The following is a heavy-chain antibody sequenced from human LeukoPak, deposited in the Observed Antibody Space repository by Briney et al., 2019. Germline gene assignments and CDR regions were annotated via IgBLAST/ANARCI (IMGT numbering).Heavy chain of an antibody. CDR2: IFPGDSDT. Sequence: GESLKISCKGSGYSFPSYWIGWVRQMPGKGLEWMGIIFPGDSDTRYSPSFQGQVTNSADKSISTAYLQWSSLKASDTAMYYCARLAPDYYGSGNDFRFDPWGQGTLVTVSS. J-gene: IGHJ5*02. CDR3: ARLAPDYYGSGNDFRFDP. D-gene: IGHD3-10*01. CDR1: GYSFPSYW. V-gene: IGHV5-51*01.